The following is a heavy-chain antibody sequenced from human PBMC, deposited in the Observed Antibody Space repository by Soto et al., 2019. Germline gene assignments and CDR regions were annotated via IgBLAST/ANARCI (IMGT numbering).Heavy chain of an antibody. Sequence: GESLRLSCAASGFTFSSYAMHWVRQAPGKGLEWVAVISYDGSNKYYADSVKGRFTISRDNSKNTLYLQMNSLRAEDTAVYYWARSRYYCGPFGYWGQGTLVTVSS. CDR2: ISYDGSNK. J-gene: IGHJ4*02. CDR3: ARSRYYCGPFGY. CDR1: GFTFSSYA. D-gene: IGHD2-21*01. V-gene: IGHV3-30-3*01.